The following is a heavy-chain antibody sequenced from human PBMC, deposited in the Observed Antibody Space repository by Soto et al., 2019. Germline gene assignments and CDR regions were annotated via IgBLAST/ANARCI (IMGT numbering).Heavy chain of an antibody. CDR2: ISGSADGT. D-gene: IGHD3-3*01. CDR3: AKDTVGGYSFWSGYYSDGLDV. Sequence: EVKLLESGGGLAQPGGSLRLSCVGSGFTFDSYAISWVRQAPGERLQWIAAISGSADGTDYAHSVRGRLTISRDNAKKTVHLQMDSLRVEDTAGSFCAKDTVGGYSFWSGYYSDGLDVWGQGTLVTV. J-gene: IGHJ3*01. CDR1: GFTFDSYA. V-gene: IGHV3-23*01.